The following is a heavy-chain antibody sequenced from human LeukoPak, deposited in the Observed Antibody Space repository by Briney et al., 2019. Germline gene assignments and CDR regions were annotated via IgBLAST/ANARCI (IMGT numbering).Heavy chain of an antibody. CDR2: INHSGST. J-gene: IGHJ5*02. CDR3: ARKGGAMVRGVTRWFDP. D-gene: IGHD3-10*01. V-gene: IGHV4-34*01. Sequence: PGGSLRLSCAASGFTFSSYAMSWVRQPPGKGLEWIGEINHSGSTNYNPSLKSRVTISVDTSKNQFSLKLSSVTAADTAVYYCARKGGAMVRGVTRWFDPWGQGTLVTVSS. CDR1: GFTFSSYA.